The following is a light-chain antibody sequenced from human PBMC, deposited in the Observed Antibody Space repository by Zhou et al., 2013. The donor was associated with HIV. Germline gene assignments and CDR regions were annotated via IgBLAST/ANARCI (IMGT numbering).Light chain of an antibody. J-gene: IGKJ2*01. CDR3: QQYNSYSPPYT. Sequence: EVVMTQSPSTLSVSPGERVTLSCRASQNVFSNLAWYQQKPGQAPSLLIYDTSTRATGVPARFSGSGSGRDFTLTISSLQPDDFATYYCQQYNSYSPPYTFGQGTKLEIK. CDR2: DTS. V-gene: IGKV3-15*01. CDR1: QNVFSN.